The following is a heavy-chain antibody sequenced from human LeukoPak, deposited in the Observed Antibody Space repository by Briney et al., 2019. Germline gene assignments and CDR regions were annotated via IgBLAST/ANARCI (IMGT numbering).Heavy chain of an antibody. CDR2: INAGNGNT. CDR3: ARDGEYSSSWYPFDY. D-gene: IGHD6-13*01. CDR1: GYTFTSYA. Sequence: GASVKVSCKASGYTFTSYAMHWVRQAPGQRLEWMGWINAGNGNTKYSQKFQGRVTITRDTSASTAYMELSSLRSEDTAVYYCARDGEYSSSWYPFDYWGQGTLVTVSS. V-gene: IGHV1-3*01. J-gene: IGHJ4*02.